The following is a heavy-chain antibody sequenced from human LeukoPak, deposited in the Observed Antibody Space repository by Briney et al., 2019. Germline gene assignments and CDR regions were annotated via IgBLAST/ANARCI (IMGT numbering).Heavy chain of an antibody. CDR1: GFTFDNYG. Sequence: GGSLPVSCAASGFTFDNYGMSWVRQAPGKGLEWVSGINWNGGSTGYADSVKGRFTISRDNAKNSLYLQMNRLRAEATALYYCARIDTYYYDSSGYYSAFDIWGQGTIVTVSS. CDR3: ARIDTYYYDSSGYYSAFDI. CDR2: INWNGGST. J-gene: IGHJ3*02. V-gene: IGHV3-20*04. D-gene: IGHD3-22*01.